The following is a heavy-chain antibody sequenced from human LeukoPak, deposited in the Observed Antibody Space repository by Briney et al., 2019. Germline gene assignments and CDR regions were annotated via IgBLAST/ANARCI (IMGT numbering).Heavy chain of an antibody. D-gene: IGHD4-17*01. CDR1: GGSISSGGYY. CDR3: ARVRGTVTIYYYYYMDV. CDR2: IYYSGST. J-gene: IGHJ6*03. V-gene: IGHV4-31*03. Sequence: PSQTLSLTCTVSGGSISSGGYYRSWIRQHPGKGLEWIGYIYYSGSTYYNPSLKSRVTISVDTSKNQFSLKLSSVTAADTAVYYCARVRGTVTIYYYYYMDVWGKGTTVTVSS.